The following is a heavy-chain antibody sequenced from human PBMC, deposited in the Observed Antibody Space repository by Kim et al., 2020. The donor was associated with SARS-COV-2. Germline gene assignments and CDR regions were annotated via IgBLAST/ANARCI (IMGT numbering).Heavy chain of an antibody. Sequence: GGSLRLSCAASGFTFSNAWMSWVRQAPGKGLEWVGRIKSKTDGGTTDYAAPVKGRFTISRDDSKNTLYLQMNSLKTEDTAVYYCTTGYYDFWSGYYTPQHTREYYYYYYGMDVWGQGTTVTVSS. CDR1: GFTFSNAW. V-gene: IGHV3-15*01. J-gene: IGHJ6*02. CDR2: IKSKTDGGTT. D-gene: IGHD3-3*01. CDR3: TTGYYDFWSGYYTPQHTREYYYYYYGMDV.